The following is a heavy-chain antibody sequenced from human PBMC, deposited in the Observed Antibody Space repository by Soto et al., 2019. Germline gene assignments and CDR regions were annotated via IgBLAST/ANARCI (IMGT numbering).Heavy chain of an antibody. Sequence: ASVKVSCKASGYTFTSYGISWVRQAPGQGLEWMGWISAYNGTVNYAQKFQGRVTITADESTSTAYMELSSLRSEDTAVYYCARHDCISSSCYYYYYYGMDVWGQGTTVTVSS. CDR3: ARHDCISSSCYYYYYYGMDV. CDR1: GYTFTSYG. CDR2: ISAYNGTV. D-gene: IGHD2-2*01. J-gene: IGHJ6*02. V-gene: IGHV1-18*01.